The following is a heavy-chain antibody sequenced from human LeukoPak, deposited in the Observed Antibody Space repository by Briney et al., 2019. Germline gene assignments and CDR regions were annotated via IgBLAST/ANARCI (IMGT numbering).Heavy chain of an antibody. CDR3: AKYSSISHSSGYYYDYFDY. V-gene: IGHV4-59*01. CDR1: GGSISSYY. CDR2: IYYSGST. D-gene: IGHD3-22*01. Sequence: SEALSLTCTVSGGSISSYYWSWIRHPPGKGWEWMGYIYYSGSTNYNPSLKSRVTISVDTPQNQPSLRLSSVTAADTAVYYCAKYSSISHSSGYYYDYFDYWGQGTLVTVSS. J-gene: IGHJ4*02.